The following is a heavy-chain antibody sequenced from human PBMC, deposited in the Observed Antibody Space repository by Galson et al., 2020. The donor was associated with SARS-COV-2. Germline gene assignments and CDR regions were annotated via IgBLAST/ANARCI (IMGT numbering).Heavy chain of an antibody. V-gene: IGHV3-11*01. CDR3: GRDGGGYISY. Sequence: GESLKISCAASGFSFSDYYMTWIRQSPGKGLEWVSYISDSGSAKYYADSVKGRFTVSRDNAKKSLYLQMDTVRVEDTAVYYCGRDGGGYISYWGPGTLVTVAS. CDR1: GFSFSDYY. D-gene: IGHD1-26*01. CDR2: ISDSGSAK. J-gene: IGHJ4*02.